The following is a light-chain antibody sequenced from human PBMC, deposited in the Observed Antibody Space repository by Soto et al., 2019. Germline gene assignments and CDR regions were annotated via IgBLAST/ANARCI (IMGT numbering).Light chain of an antibody. V-gene: IGKV3D-15*01. CDR1: RSVAGY. CDR3: QQYNNWPPLT. J-gene: IGKJ4*01. Sequence: EIVLTQSPATLSLSPGERATLSCRASRSVAGYLAWYQQRPGQAPRLLMYDGSNRATGIPARFSGSGSGTEFTLTISSLQSEDFALYYCQQYNNWPPLTFGGGTKVEIK. CDR2: DGS.